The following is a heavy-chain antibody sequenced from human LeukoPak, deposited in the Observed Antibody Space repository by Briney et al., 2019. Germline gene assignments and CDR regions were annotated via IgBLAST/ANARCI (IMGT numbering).Heavy chain of an antibody. V-gene: IGHV1-18*01. Sequence: ASVKVSCKASGYXFTSYGISWVRQAPGQGLEWMGWISAYNGNTNYAQKLQGRVTMTTDTSTSTAYMELRSLRSDDTAVYYCARDEYYFGSGSYFYFDYWGQGTLVTVSS. CDR2: ISAYNGNT. CDR1: GYXFTSYG. CDR3: ARDEYYFGSGSYFYFDY. J-gene: IGHJ4*02. D-gene: IGHD3-10*01.